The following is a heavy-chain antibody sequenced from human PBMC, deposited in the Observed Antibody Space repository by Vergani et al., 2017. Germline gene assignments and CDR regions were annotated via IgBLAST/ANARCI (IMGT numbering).Heavy chain of an antibody. CDR1: GGSFTTYY. J-gene: IGHJ6*02. V-gene: IGHV4-59*13. CDR2: IYSTGST. CDR3: ARVMYRDEASTGYRLEGMDI. Sequence: QVQLEESGPGLVKPSETLSLTCTVSGGSFTTYYWSCIRQSPGKGLEWIGYIYSTGSTNYNPSLNSRVTMSVDTSKNQFSLKLRSVTAADTAVYFCARVMYRDEASTGYRLEGMDIWGQGTTVTISS. D-gene: IGHD3-9*01.